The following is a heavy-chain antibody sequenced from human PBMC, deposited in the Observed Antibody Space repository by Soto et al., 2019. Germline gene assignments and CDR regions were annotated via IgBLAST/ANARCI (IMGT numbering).Heavy chain of an antibody. CDR3: AAENTDLRFLEWWVPFDVDV. CDR2: IVVGSGNT. CDR1: GFTFTSSA. J-gene: IGHJ6*02. V-gene: IGHV1-58*01. Sequence: SVKVSCKASGFTFTSSAVQWVRQARGQRLEWIGWIVVGSGNTNYAQKFQERVTITRDMSTSTAYMELSSLRSEDTAVYYCAAENTDLRFLEWWVPFDVDVWGQGTTVTV. D-gene: IGHD3-3*01.